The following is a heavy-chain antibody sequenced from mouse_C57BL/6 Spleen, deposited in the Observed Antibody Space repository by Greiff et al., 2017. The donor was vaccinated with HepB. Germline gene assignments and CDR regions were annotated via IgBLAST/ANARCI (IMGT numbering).Heavy chain of an antibody. CDR2: IDPETGGT. CDR3: TRKGYDGYLYYFDY. D-gene: IGHD2-3*01. Sequence: VQLVESGAELVRPGASVTLSCKASGYTFTDYEMHWVKQTPVHGLEWIGAIDPETGGTAYNQKFKGKAILTADKSSSTAYMELRSLTSEDSAVYYCTRKGYDGYLYYFDYWGQGTTLTVSS. V-gene: IGHV1-15*01. J-gene: IGHJ2*01. CDR1: GYTFTDYE.